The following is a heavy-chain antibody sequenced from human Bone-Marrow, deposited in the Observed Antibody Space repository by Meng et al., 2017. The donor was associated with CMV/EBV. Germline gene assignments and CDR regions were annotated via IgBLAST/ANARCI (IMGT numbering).Heavy chain of an antibody. Sequence: ASVKVSCKVSGYTLTELSMHWVRQAPGKGLEWMGGFDPEDGETIYAQKFQGRVTMTEDTSTDTAYMELSSLRSEDTAVYYCARGFRGSGWYHWFDPWGQGTLVTVSS. V-gene: IGHV1-24*01. CDR3: ARGFRGSGWYHWFDP. D-gene: IGHD6-19*01. CDR2: FDPEDGET. CDR1: GYTLTELS. J-gene: IGHJ5*02.